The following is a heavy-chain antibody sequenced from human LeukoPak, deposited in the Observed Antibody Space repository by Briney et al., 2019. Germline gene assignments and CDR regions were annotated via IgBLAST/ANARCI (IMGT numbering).Heavy chain of an antibody. CDR2: ST. Sequence: STNYNPSLKTRVTISVDTSKNQFSLKLSSVTAADTAVYYCARDRREYYDFWSGYSPDAFDIWGQGTMVTVSS. D-gene: IGHD3-3*01. J-gene: IGHJ3*02. V-gene: IGHV4-59*01. CDR3: ARDRREYYDFWSGYSPDAFDI.